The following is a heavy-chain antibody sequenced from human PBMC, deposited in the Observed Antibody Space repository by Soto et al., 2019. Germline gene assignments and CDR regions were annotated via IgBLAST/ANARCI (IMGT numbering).Heavy chain of an antibody. CDR1: GYTFTSYY. CDR2: INPSGGST. Sequence: QVQLVQSGAEVKKPGASVKVSCKASGYTFTSYYMHWVRQAPGQGLGWRGIINPSGGSTSYAQKFQGRVTMTRDTSTSTVYMELSSLRSEDTAVYYCAREPTEIVATTGYYFDYWGQGTLVTVSS. CDR3: AREPTEIVATTGYYFDY. J-gene: IGHJ4*02. V-gene: IGHV1-46*01. D-gene: IGHD2-8*02.